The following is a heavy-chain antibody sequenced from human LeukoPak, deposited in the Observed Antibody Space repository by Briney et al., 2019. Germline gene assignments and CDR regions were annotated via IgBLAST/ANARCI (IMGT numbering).Heavy chain of an antibody. Sequence: QAGGSLRLSCSASGFSFSSYDMNWVRQAPGKGLEWVSYISSRGGSIYYADSVKGRVTLSRDNANNSLYLQMNSLRAEDTAVYYCARHPGDYWGHGTLVTVSS. CDR2: ISSRGGSI. CDR3: ARHPGDY. V-gene: IGHV3-48*03. J-gene: IGHJ4*01. CDR1: GFSFSSYD.